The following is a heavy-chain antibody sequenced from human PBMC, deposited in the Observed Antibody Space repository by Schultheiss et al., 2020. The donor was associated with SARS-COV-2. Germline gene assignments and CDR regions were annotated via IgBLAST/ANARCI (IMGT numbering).Heavy chain of an antibody. CDR3: ASASATVWPYYFDS. V-gene: IGHV1-69*13. J-gene: IGHJ4*02. Sequence: SVKVSCKASGGTFSTYGVTWVRQAPGQGLEWMGEIIPMFHTPYYAQKFQGRVTIAADESTSTVYLDLSSLRSDDTAVYYCASASATVWPYYFDSWGQGTLVTVSS. CDR2: IIPMFHTP. D-gene: IGHD3-16*01. CDR1: GGTFSTYG.